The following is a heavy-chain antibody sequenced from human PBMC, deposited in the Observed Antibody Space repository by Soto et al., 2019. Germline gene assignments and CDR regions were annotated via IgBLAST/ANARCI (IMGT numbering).Heavy chain of an antibody. CDR1: GYTFTSYY. J-gene: IGHJ6*02. V-gene: IGHV1-46*01. Sequence: QVQLVQSGAEVKKPGASVKVSCKASGYTFTSYYMHWVRQAPGQGLEWMGIINPSGGSTSYAQKFQGRVTMTRDKSTSTVYMELSSLRSEDTAVYYCAREGGIEYDILTGQLQYYYYGMDVWGQGTTVTVSS. CDR2: INPSGGST. D-gene: IGHD3-9*01. CDR3: AREGGIEYDILTGQLQYYYYGMDV.